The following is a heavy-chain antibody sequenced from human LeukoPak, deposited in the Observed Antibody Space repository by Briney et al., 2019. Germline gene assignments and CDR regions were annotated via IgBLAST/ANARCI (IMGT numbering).Heavy chain of an antibody. CDR2: IYTSGST. Sequence: SETLSLTCTVSGDSMSRGSYYWSWIRQPAGKGLEWIGCIYTSGSTEYNPSLKSRVTISVDTSKNQFSLKLSSVTAVDTAVYYCARTDPFGSGNPWGQGTLVTVSS. D-gene: IGHD3-10*01. V-gene: IGHV4-61*02. J-gene: IGHJ5*02. CDR1: GDSMSRGSYY. CDR3: ARTDPFGSGNP.